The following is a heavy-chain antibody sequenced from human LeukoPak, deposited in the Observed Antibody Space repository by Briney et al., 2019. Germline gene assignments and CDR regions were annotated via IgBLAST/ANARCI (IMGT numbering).Heavy chain of an antibody. CDR3: ARDLGGYCSGGSCYSGYFDY. CDR1: GYTLTELS. J-gene: IGHJ4*02. Sequence: ASVKVSCKVSGYTLTELSMHWVRQAPGKGLEWMGGFDPEDGETIYAQKFQGRVTMTEDTSTDTAYMELSSLRSEDTAVYYCARDLGGYCSGGSCYSGYFDYWGQGTLVTVSS. CDR2: FDPEDGET. V-gene: IGHV1-24*01. D-gene: IGHD2-15*01.